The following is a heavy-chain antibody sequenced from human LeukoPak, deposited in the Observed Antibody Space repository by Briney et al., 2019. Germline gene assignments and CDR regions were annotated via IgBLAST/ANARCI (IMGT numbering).Heavy chain of an antibody. D-gene: IGHD6-13*01. Sequence: PPGGSLRLSCAASGFTFDDYAMHWVRQAPGKGLEWVSGISWNSGSIGYADSVKGRFTISRDNAKNSLYLQMNSLRAEDMALYYRAKGKGQQLVKGAFDIWGQGTMVTVSS. CDR2: ISWNSGSI. V-gene: IGHV3-9*03. CDR1: GFTFDDYA. CDR3: AKGKGQQLVKGAFDI. J-gene: IGHJ3*02.